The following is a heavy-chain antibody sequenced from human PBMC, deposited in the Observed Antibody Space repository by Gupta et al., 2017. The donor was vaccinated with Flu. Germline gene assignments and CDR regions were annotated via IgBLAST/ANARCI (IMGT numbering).Heavy chain of an antibody. CDR2: IKQDGSEK. CDR1: GFAFSSYW. D-gene: IGHD3-3*01. V-gene: IGHV3-7*01. CDR3: ARDMDFWSGYPDYFDY. Sequence: EVQLVESGGGLVQPGGSLRLSCAASGFAFSSYWMSWVRQAPGKGLEWVANIKQDGSEKYYVDSVKGRFTISRDNAKNSLYLQMNSLRAEDTAVYYCARDMDFWSGYPDYFDYWGQGTLVTVSS. J-gene: IGHJ4*02.